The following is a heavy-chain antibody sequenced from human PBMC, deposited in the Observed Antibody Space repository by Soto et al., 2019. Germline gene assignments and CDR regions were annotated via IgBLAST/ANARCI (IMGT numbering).Heavy chain of an antibody. D-gene: IGHD4-17*01. Sequence: ASVKVSCMASGYTFTSYAMHWVRQAPGQRLEWMGWINAGNGNTKYSQKFQGRVTITRDTSASTAYMELSSLRSEDTAVYYCASVTTDSYYYYGMDVWGQGTTVTVSS. CDR1: GYTFTSYA. J-gene: IGHJ6*02. V-gene: IGHV1-3*01. CDR2: INAGNGNT. CDR3: ASVTTDSYYYYGMDV.